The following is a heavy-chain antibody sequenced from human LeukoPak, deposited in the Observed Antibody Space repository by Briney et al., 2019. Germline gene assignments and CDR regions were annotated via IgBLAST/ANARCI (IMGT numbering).Heavy chain of an antibody. V-gene: IGHV3-74*01. CDR3: ARVGYFDTTGSYLVS. D-gene: IGHD3-22*01. CDR1: GFTFSSYW. CDR2: IKSDGSST. Sequence: PGGSLRLSCAASGFTFSSYWMHWVRQAPGKGLVWVSRIKSDGSSTNYAESVKGRFTISRDNAKNTLYLQMNSLRAEDTAMYYCARVGYFDTTGSYLVSWGQGALVTVSS. J-gene: IGHJ5*02.